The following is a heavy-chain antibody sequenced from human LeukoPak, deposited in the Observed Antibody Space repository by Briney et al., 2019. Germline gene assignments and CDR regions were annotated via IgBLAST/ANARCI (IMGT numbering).Heavy chain of an antibody. CDR2: ISSNGGNT. Sequence: GGSLRLSCAASGFTFRSFAMHWVRQAPGKGLEYVSGISSNGGNTFYASSVQGRFTISRDNSKNTLYPQMGSLRGDDAAVYYCATIGLPWGQGTLVTVSS. J-gene: IGHJ4*02. D-gene: IGHD3-22*01. CDR3: ATIGLP. V-gene: IGHV3-64*01. CDR1: GFTFRSFA.